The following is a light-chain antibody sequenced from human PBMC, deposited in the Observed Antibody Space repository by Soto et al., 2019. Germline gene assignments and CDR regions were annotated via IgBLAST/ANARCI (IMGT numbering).Light chain of an antibody. J-gene: IGKJ1*01. CDR1: QSVSSSH. CDR2: DTS. V-gene: IGKV3-20*01. Sequence: EVELTQSPGTLSLSPGERATLSCRASQSVSSSHLAWYQQKRGQAPRLLIYDTSTRATGIPDRFSGSGSGTDFTLTISGLEPEDFAVYHCQQYGASPWTFGQGTKVDIK. CDR3: QQYGASPWT.